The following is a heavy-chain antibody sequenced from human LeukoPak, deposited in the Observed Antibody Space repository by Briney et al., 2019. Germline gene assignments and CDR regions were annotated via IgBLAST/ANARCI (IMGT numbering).Heavy chain of an antibody. D-gene: IGHD2-2*01. V-gene: IGHV4-34*01. CDR1: GGSFSGYY. CDR3: ARQGVVPAAIPWFDP. Sequence: PSGTLSLTCAVYGGSFSGYYWSWIRQPPGKGLEWIGEINHSGSTNYNPSLKSRVTISVDTSKNQFSLKLSSVTAADTAVYYCARQGVVPAAIPWFDPWGQGTLVTVSS. J-gene: IGHJ5*02. CDR2: INHSGST.